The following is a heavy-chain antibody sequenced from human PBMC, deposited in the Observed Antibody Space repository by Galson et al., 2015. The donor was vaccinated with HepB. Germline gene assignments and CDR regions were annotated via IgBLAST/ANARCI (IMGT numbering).Heavy chain of an antibody. CDR1: GFTFSSYA. CDR3: ARDFRAGTDYYGMDV. V-gene: IGHV3-30*04. CDR2: ISYDGSNK. Sequence: LRLSCAASGFTFSSYALHWVRQAPGKGLEWVAVISYDGSNKYYADSVKGRFTISRDNSKNTLYLQMNSLRAEDTAVYYCARDFRAGTDYYGMDVWGQGTTVTVSS. J-gene: IGHJ6*02. D-gene: IGHD6-13*01.